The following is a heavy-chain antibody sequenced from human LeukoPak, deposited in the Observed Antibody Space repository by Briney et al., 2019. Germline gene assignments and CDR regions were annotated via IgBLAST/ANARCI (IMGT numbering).Heavy chain of an antibody. V-gene: IGHV5-51*01. D-gene: IGHD3-10*01. J-gene: IGHJ3*02. Sequence: GESLKISCKGSGYSFTNYWIAWVRQMPGQGLEWMAIIYPGDSDARDNPSFKGPVTISVDKSISTTYLRWSSPKASDTALYYCARRGWGFGEPKRDHDTFDIWGQGTMVTVSS. CDR2: IYPGDSDA. CDR3: ARRGWGFGEPKRDHDTFDI. CDR1: GYSFTNYW.